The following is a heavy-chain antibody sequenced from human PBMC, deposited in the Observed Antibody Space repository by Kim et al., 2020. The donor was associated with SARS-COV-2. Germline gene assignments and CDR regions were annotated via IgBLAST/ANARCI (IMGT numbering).Heavy chain of an antibody. V-gene: IGHV1-24*01. CDR2: FDPEDGET. CDR1: GYTLTELS. J-gene: IGHJ6*02. CDR3: ATTPNPMVRGVIITTYYGMDV. D-gene: IGHD3-10*01. Sequence: ASVKVSCKVSGYTLTELSMHWVRQAPGKGLEWMGGFDPEDGETIYAQKFQGRVTMTEDTSTDTAYMELSSLRSEDTAVYYCATTPNPMVRGVIITTYYGMDVWGQGTTVTVSS.